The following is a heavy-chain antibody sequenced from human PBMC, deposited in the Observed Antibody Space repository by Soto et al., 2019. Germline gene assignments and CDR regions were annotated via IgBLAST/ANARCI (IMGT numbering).Heavy chain of an antibody. CDR2: INAGNGNT. D-gene: IGHD6-6*01. J-gene: IGHJ4*02. V-gene: IGHV1-3*01. CDR1: GYTFTSYV. CDR3: ARDSSSGNFDY. Sequence: ASVKDSCKASGYTFTSYVMHWVRQAPGQRLEWMGWINAGNGNTKYSQKFQGRVTITRDTSASTAYMELSSLRSEDTAVYYCARDSSSGNFDYWGQGTLVTVSS.